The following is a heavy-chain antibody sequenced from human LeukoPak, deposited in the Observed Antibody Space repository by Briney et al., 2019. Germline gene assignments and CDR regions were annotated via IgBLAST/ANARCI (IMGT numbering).Heavy chain of an antibody. CDR3: ARDVSFGNDFWSGYQNMDV. D-gene: IGHD3-3*01. CDR2: INPNSGGT. J-gene: IGHJ6*03. CDR1: GYTFTGYY. Sequence: GASVKVSCKASGYTFTGYYMHWVRQAPGQGLEWMGWINPNSGGTNYAQKFQGRVTMTRDTSISTAYMEPSRLRSDDTAVYYCARDVSFGNDFWSGYQNMDVWGKGTAVTVSS. V-gene: IGHV1-2*02.